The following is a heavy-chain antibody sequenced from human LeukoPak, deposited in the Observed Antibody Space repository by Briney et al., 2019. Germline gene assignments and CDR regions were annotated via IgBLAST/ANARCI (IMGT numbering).Heavy chain of an antibody. D-gene: IGHD4-17*01. CDR1: GYTFTSYY. J-gene: IGHJ6*02. CDR3: ATETVTTSYYYYYGMDV. V-gene: IGHV1-8*03. Sequence: ASVKVSCKTSGYTFTSYYIHWVRQAPGQGLEWMGWMNPHSGNTGYAQKFQGRVTITRNSSISTAYMELSSLRSEDTAVYYCATETVTTSYYYYYGMDVWGQGTTVTVSS. CDR2: MNPHSGNT.